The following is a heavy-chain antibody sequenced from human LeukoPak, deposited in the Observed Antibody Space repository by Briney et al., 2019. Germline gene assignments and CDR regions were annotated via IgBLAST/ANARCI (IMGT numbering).Heavy chain of an antibody. D-gene: IGHD3-3*01. CDR1: GFTFSSYW. V-gene: IGHV3-23*01. CDR3: AKDSDYDFWSGNGY. CDR2: ISGSGGST. J-gene: IGHJ4*02. Sequence: GGSLRLSCAASGFTFSSYWMHWVRQAPGKGLEWVSAISGSGGSTYYADSVKGRFTISRDNSKNTLYLQMNSLRAEDTAVYYCAKDSDYDFWSGNGYWGQGTLVTVSS.